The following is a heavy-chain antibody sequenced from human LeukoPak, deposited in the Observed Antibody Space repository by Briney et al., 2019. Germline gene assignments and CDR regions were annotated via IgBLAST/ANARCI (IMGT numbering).Heavy chain of an antibody. J-gene: IGHJ3*02. D-gene: IGHD2-2*01. V-gene: IGHV3-23*01. CDR1: GFTFSSYA. Sequence: GGSLRLSCAASGFTFSSYAMSWVRQAPGKGLEWVSAISGSGGSTYYADSVKGRFTISRDNSKNTLYLQMNSLRAEDTAVYYCAKDCSSTSCYPRTDAFDIWGQGTMVTVSS. CDR2: ISGSGGST. CDR3: AKDCSSTSCYPRTDAFDI.